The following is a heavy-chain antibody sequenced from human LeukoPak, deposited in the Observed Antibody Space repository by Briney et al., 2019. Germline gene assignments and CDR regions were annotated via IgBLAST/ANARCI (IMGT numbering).Heavy chain of an antibody. J-gene: IGHJ4*02. Sequence: PGGSLRLSCAASGFTFSSYAMSWVRQAPGKGLEWVSAISGSGGSTYYADSVKGRFTISRDNSKNTLYLQMNSLRAEDTAVYYCAKTLGYCSSTSCPPWNYWGQGTLVTVSS. CDR3: AKTLGYCSSTSCPPWNY. CDR2: ISGSGGST. CDR1: GFTFSSYA. V-gene: IGHV3-23*01. D-gene: IGHD2-2*01.